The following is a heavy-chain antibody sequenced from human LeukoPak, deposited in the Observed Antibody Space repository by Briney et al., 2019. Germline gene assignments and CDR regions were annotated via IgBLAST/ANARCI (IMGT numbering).Heavy chain of an antibody. Sequence: SETLSLTCTVYGGSFSVYYWSWMREPPGEGGEWFGQINHSGSTTFIPSLKSRVTISVDTSKNPFSLKLSSVTAADTAVYYWARKSSVMTGDLGELSLYFDYWGQGTLVTVSS. V-gene: IGHV4-34*01. J-gene: IGHJ4*02. CDR1: GGSFSVYY. CDR3: ARKSSVMTGDLGELSLYFDY. CDR2: INHSGST. D-gene: IGHD3-16*02.